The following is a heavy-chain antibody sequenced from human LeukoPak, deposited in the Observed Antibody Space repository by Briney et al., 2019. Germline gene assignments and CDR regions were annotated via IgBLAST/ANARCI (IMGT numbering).Heavy chain of an antibody. CDR2: IKQDGSEK. Sequence: PGGSLRLSCAASGFTFSSYWMSWVRQAPGKGLEWVANIKQDGSEKYYVDSVKGRFTISRDNAKNSLYLQMNSLRAEDTAVYYCARSTRITMVRGVPPFDYWGQGTLVTVSS. CDR1: GFTFSSYW. J-gene: IGHJ4*02. V-gene: IGHV3-7*01. CDR3: ARSTRITMVRGVPPFDY. D-gene: IGHD3-10*01.